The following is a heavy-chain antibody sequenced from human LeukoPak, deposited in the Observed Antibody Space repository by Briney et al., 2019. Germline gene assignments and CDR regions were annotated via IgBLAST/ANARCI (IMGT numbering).Heavy chain of an antibody. CDR1: GFTFSSYG. D-gene: IGHD3-9*01. V-gene: IGHV3-33*06. CDR3: AKVPRQHDNRFDP. J-gene: IGHJ5*02. Sequence: GGSLSLSCAASGFTFSSYGMHWVRQAPGKGLEWVAVIWYDGSNKYYADSVKGRFTISRDDAKNSLYLQMNSLRAEDTAIYYCAKVPRQHDNRFDPWGQGTLVTVSS. CDR2: IWYDGSNK.